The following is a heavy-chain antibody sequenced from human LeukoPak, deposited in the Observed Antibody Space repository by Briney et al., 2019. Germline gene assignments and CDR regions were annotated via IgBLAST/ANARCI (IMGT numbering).Heavy chain of an antibody. CDR3: ARGGWVHAPPRPAYFAY. J-gene: IGHJ4*02. V-gene: IGHV3-23*01. CDR2: IRGSGDST. CDR1: GFTLSGYA. Sequence: GSLRLSCAASGFTLSGYAMGWVRQAPGQGLEWVSAIRGSGDSTFYAESVQGRFTISRDTSKNTLYLQMNSLRAADTAVYYCARGGWVHAPPRPAYFAYRGQVALVTAPS. D-gene: IGHD6-19*01.